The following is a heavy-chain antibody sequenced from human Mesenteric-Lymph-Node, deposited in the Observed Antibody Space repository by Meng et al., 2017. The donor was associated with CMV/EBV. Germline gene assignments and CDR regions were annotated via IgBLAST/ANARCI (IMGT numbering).Heavy chain of an antibody. CDR3: ASLDGAFSMVDY. Sequence: SETLSLTCTVSGGSISSYYWNWIRQPPGKGLEWIGYIYYSGSTNYNPSLKSRVTISVDTSKNQFSLKLSSVTAADMAVYYCASLDGAFSMVDYWGQGTLVTVSS. J-gene: IGHJ4*02. CDR1: GGSISSYY. V-gene: IGHV4-59*01. CDR2: IYYSGST. D-gene: IGHD5-24*01.